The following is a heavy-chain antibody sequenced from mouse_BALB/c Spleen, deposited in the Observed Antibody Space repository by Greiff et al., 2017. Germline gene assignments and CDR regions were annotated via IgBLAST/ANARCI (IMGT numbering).Heavy chain of an antibody. Sequence: VQLKESGGGLVQPGGSRKLSCAASGFTSSDYGMAWVRQAPGKGPEWVAFISNLAYSIYYADTVTGRFTISRENAKNTLYLEMSSLRSEDTAMYYCARLEDYAMDYWGQGTSVTVFS. CDR3: ARLEDYAMDY. J-gene: IGHJ4*01. V-gene: IGHV5-15*02. CDR2: ISNLAYSI. CDR1: GFTSSDYG.